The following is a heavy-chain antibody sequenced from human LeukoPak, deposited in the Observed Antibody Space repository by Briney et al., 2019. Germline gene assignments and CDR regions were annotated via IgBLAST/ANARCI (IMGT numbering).Heavy chain of an antibody. D-gene: IGHD6-13*01. V-gene: IGHV1-2*02. J-gene: IGHJ4*01. CDR3: ALDIIYSSSWYEVDY. Sequence: ASVKVSCKASGYTFTGYYMHWVRQAPGQGLEWMGWINPNSGGTNYAQKFQGRVTMTRDTSISTAYMELSRLRSDDTAVYYCALDIIYSSSWYEVDYWGQEPWSPSLQ. CDR1: GYTFTGYY. CDR2: INPNSGGT.